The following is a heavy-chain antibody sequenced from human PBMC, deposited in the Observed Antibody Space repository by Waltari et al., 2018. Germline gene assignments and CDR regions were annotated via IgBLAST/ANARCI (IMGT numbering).Heavy chain of an antibody. D-gene: IGHD3-10*01. CDR3: ATSMVRGGKDFDL. CDR2: IRSKTDGGTT. J-gene: IGHJ3*01. Sequence: VRQAPGKGLEWVGRIRSKTDGGTTDYAASVKGRFTISRDDSKTTLYLQVNSLITEDTGVYYCATSMVRGGKDFDLWGQGTRVTVSP. V-gene: IGHV3-15*01.